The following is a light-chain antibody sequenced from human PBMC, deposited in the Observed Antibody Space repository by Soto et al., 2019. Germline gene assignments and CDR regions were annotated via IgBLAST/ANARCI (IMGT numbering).Light chain of an antibody. CDR2: STI. CDR3: LLYYGGAHV. Sequence: QAVVTQEPSLTVSPGGTVTLTCASSTGAVTSDHSANWFQQKPGQAPRALIHSTINKHSWTPARFSGSLLGGKAALTLSGVQPEDEAEYYCLLYYGGAHVFGTGTKVTVL. CDR1: TGAVTSDHS. V-gene: IGLV7-43*01. J-gene: IGLJ1*01.